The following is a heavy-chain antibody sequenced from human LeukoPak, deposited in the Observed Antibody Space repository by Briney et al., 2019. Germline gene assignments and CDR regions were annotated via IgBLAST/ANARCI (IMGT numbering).Heavy chain of an antibody. CDR2: ISWNSGSI. V-gene: IGHV3-9*01. CDR1: GFTFDDYA. Sequence: GGSLRLSCAASGFTFDDYAMHWVRHAPGKGLEWVSGISWNSGSIGYADSVKGRFTISRDSAKNSLYLQMNSLRAEDTALYYCAKAGPEGYGMDVWGQGTTVTVSS. CDR3: AKAGPEGYGMDV. J-gene: IGHJ6*02. D-gene: IGHD2-8*02.